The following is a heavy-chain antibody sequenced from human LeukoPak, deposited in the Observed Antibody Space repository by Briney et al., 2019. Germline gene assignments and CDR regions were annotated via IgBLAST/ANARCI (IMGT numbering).Heavy chain of an antibody. Sequence: KTSETLCLTCSVSGYSITSGYYWGWIRQSPGKGLEWIGSVYHDGSTYYNPSLKSRVTVSVDTSKNQISLSLSSVTAADTAVYYCAGPGIAAAGTSFDYWGQGTLVTVSS. D-gene: IGHD6-13*01. CDR2: VYHDGST. CDR1: GYSITSGYY. CDR3: AGPGIAAAGTSFDY. V-gene: IGHV4-38-2*02. J-gene: IGHJ4*02.